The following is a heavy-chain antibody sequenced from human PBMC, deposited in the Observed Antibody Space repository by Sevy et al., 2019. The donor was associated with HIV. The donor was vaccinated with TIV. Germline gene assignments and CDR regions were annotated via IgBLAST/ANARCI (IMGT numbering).Heavy chain of an antibody. CDR1: GGSISNSSYY. D-gene: IGHD6-19*01. CDR2: IHYSGST. Sequence: SETLSLTCTVSGGSISNSSYYWGWIRQPPGKGLEWIGSIHYSGSTYYNPSLKSRVTISVDTSKNQFSLKLSSVTAADTAVYYCARHDYIAVAGVDYWGQRTLVTVSS. V-gene: IGHV4-39*01. CDR3: ARHDYIAVAGVDY. J-gene: IGHJ4*02.